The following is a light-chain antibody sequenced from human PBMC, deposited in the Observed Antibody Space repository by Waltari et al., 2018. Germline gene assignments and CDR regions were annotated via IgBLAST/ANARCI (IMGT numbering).Light chain of an antibody. CDR1: SGPSTYV. CDR3: QTWGTGIRV. J-gene: IGLJ3*02. V-gene: IGLV4-69*01. Sequence: QLVLTQSPPASASLAASVKLTCTLTSGPSTYVIASHHQQPEKGPRYLMKLNSDGTHNKGDGIPDRFSGSSSGAERYLTISSLQSEDEADYYCQTWGTGIRVFGGGTKLTVL. CDR2: LNSDGTH.